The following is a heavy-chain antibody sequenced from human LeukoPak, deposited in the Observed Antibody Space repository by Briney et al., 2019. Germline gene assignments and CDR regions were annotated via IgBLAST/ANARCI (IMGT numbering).Heavy chain of an antibody. J-gene: IGHJ4*02. CDR1: GGSISSYY. D-gene: IGHD5-12*01. V-gene: IGHV4-59*08. CDR2: IYYSGST. Sequence: PSETLSLTCTVSGGSISSYYWSWIRQPPGKGLEWIGYIYYSGSTNYNPSLKSRVTISVDTSKNQFSLKLSSVTAADTAVYYCARQGSGYNSPLGYWGQGTLVTVSS. CDR3: ARQGSGYNSPLGY.